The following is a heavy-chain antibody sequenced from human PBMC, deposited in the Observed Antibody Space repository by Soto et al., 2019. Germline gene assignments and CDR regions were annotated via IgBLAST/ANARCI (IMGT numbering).Heavy chain of an antibody. CDR2: ISGSGGST. J-gene: IGHJ5*02. V-gene: IGHV3-23*01. D-gene: IGHD2-15*01. Sequence: GGSLRLSCAASGFTFSSYDMSWVRQAPGRGLEWVSGISGSGGSTYYADSVKARFTISRDNSKKTLYLQMNSLRAEDTAVYYCAKQIWPYCSGGSCPNWFDPWGQGTLVTVSS. CDR1: GFTFSSYD. CDR3: AKQIWPYCSGGSCPNWFDP.